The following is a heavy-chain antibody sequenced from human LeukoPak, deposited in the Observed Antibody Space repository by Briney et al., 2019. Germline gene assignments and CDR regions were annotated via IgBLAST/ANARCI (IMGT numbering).Heavy chain of an antibody. V-gene: IGHV4-4*08. J-gene: IGHJ6*03. CDR1: GASISSYY. Sequence: SETLSLTCTVSGASISSYYWNWIRQPPGKGLEWIGHIYTSGSTGYNPSLKSRVSISLDPSKNQFSLKLSSVTAADTAVYYCARAEKPNWGNYYYYCMDVWGKGTTVTVSS. D-gene: IGHD7-27*01. CDR2: IYTSGST. CDR3: ARAEKPNWGNYYYYCMDV.